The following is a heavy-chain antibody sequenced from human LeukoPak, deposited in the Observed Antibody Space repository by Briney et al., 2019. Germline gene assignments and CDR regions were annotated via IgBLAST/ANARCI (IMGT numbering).Heavy chain of an antibody. D-gene: IGHD5-18*01. Sequence: ASVKVSCKASGYTFTSYYMHWVRQAPGQGLEWMGIINPSGGSTSYAQKFQGRVTITADKSTSTAYMELSSLRSEDTAVYYCARDRRRRGYSYGPVLNSTDYWGQGTLVTVSS. V-gene: IGHV1-46*01. CDR2: INPSGGST. CDR1: GYTFTSYY. CDR3: ARDRRRRGYSYGPVLNSTDY. J-gene: IGHJ4*02.